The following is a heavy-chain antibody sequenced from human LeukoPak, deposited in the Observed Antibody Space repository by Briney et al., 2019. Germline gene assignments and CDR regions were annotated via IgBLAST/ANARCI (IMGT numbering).Heavy chain of an antibody. V-gene: IGHV1-2*02. CDR1: GYTFTGHY. J-gene: IGHJ4*02. D-gene: IGHD3-22*01. Sequence: ASLKGSCKASGYTFTGHYMHWVRQAPGQRLEWMGWINPNSGVTNYAQKFQGRVTMTRDTSISTAYMELSSLRSDDTAVYYCAKPYYYDSSGYPRDWGQGTLVTVSS. CDR3: AKPYYYDSSGYPRD. CDR2: INPNSGVT.